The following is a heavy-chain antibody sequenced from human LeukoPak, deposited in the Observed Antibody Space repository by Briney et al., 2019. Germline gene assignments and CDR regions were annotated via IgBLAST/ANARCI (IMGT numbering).Heavy chain of an antibody. J-gene: IGHJ4*02. CDR1: GGSISSYY. D-gene: IGHD3-3*01. Sequence: SETLSLTCTVSGGSISSYYWSWIRQPPGKGLEWIGYIYYSGSTNYNPSLKSRVTISVDTSKNQFSLKLSSVTAADTAVYYCAGFLEWLLSPSDYWGQGTLVTVSS. V-gene: IGHV4-59*08. CDR3: AGFLEWLLSPSDY. CDR2: IYYSGST.